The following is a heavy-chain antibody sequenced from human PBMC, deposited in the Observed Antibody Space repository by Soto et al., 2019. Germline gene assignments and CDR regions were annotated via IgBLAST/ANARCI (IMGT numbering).Heavy chain of an antibody. Sequence: QVQLQESGPGLVKPSQTLSLTCTVSGGSISSGGYYWSWIRQHPGKGLEWIGYIYYSVSTYYNPSLKSRVTISVDTSKNQFSLKLSSVTAADTAVYYCARSRDCSSTSCYEGGDYFDYWGQGTLVTVSS. CDR2: IYYSVST. J-gene: IGHJ4*02. CDR3: ARSRDCSSTSCYEGGDYFDY. CDR1: GGSISSGGYY. D-gene: IGHD2-2*01. V-gene: IGHV4-31*03.